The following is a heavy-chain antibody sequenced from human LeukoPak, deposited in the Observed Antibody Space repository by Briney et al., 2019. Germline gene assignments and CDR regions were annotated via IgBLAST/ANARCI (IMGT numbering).Heavy chain of an antibody. Sequence: SETLSLTCTVSGGSISSSNYYWGWIRQPPGKGLEWIGSIYYSGSTNYNPSLKSRVTISVDKSKNQFSLKLSSVTAADTAVYYCARDRGSGRPIDYWGQGTLVTVSS. D-gene: IGHD6-19*01. J-gene: IGHJ4*02. CDR2: IYYSGST. CDR3: ARDRGSGRPIDY. CDR1: GGSISSSNYY. V-gene: IGHV4-39*07.